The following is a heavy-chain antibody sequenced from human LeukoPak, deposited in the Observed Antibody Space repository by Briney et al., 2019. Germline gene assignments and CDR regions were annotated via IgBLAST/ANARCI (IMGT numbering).Heavy chain of an antibody. J-gene: IGHJ4*02. Sequence: PSETLSLTCTVSGGSISSYYWSWIRQPPGKGLEWIGNIDYSGKTNYNPSLRSRVTISVDTSKNQFSLKLNSVTGADTAGYYFCRSRSIGSGSYYPNFDSWGREPWSPSP. D-gene: IGHD3-10*01. V-gene: IGHV4-59*01. CDR3: CRSRSIGSGSYYPNFDS. CDR2: IDYSGKT. CDR1: GGSISSYY.